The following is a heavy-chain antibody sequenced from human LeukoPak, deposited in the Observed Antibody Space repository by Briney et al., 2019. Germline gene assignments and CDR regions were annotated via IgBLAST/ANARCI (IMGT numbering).Heavy chain of an antibody. J-gene: IGHJ4*02. Sequence: ASVKVPCKASGYTFTSYDINWVRQATGQGLEWMGWMNPNSGNTGYAQKFQGRVTMTRNTSISTAYMELSSLRSEDTAVYYCASGGYSYGRTGYWGQGTLVTVSS. CDR1: GYTFTSYD. V-gene: IGHV1-8*01. CDR3: ASGGYSYGRTGY. CDR2: MNPNSGNT. D-gene: IGHD5-18*01.